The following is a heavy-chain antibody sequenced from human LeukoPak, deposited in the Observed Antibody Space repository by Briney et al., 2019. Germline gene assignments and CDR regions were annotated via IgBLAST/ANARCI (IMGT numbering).Heavy chain of an antibody. D-gene: IGHD5-12*01. J-gene: IGHJ6*03. CDR2: IYYSGST. Sequence: PSETLSLTCTVSGGSISSGGYYWSWIRQPPGKGLEWIRYIYYSGSTNYNPSLKSRVTISVDTSKNQFSLKLSSVTAADTAVYYCARCDSGYDSHYYYYYYMDVWGKGTTATVSS. V-gene: IGHV4-61*08. CDR3: ARCDSGYDSHYYYYYYMDV. CDR1: GGSISSGGYY.